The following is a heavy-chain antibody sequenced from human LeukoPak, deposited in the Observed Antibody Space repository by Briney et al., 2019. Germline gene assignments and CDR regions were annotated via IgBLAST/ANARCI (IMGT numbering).Heavy chain of an antibody. CDR2: IKSKTDGGTT. CDR3: TTQDRSLYGDYPHAFDI. J-gene: IGHJ3*02. D-gene: IGHD4-17*01. V-gene: IGHV3-15*01. CDR1: GFTFSNAW. Sequence: PGGSLRLSCAASGFTFSNAWMSWVRQAPGKGLEWVGRIKSKTDGGTTDYAAPVKGRFTISRDDSKNTLYLQMNSLKTEDTAVYYCTTQDRSLYGDYPHAFDIWGQGTMVTVSS.